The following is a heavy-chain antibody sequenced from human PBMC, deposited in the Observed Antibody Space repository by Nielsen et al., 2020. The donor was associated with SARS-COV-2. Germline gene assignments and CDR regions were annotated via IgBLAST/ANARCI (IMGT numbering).Heavy chain of an antibody. CDR3: ARDLDSSGYYADAFDI. Sequence: GGSLRLSCAASGFTVSSNYMSWVRQAPGKGLEWVSVIYSGGSTYYADSVKGRFTISRDNSKNTLYLQMNSLRAEDTAVYYCARDLDSSGYYADAFDIWGQGTMVTVSS. CDR2: IYSGGST. J-gene: IGHJ3*02. V-gene: IGHV3-66*01. D-gene: IGHD3-22*01. CDR1: GFTVSSNY.